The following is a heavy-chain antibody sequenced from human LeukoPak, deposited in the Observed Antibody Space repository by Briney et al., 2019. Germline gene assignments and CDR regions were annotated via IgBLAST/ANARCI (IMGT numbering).Heavy chain of an antibody. V-gene: IGHV1-18*01. CDR1: GYTFTSYG. Sequence: ASVKVSCKASGYTFTSYGISWVRQAPGQGLEWMGWISAYNGNTNYAQKLQGRVTMTTDTSTSTAYMELRSLRSDDTAVYYCARDPRPYYDFWSGYLEWDGYYYGMDVWGQGTTVTVSS. CDR2: ISAYNGNT. D-gene: IGHD3-3*01. CDR3: ARDPRPYYDFWSGYLEWDGYYYGMDV. J-gene: IGHJ6*02.